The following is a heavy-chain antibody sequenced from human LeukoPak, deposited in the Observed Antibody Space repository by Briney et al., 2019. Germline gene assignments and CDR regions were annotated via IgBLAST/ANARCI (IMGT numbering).Heavy chain of an antibody. CDR3: ARDLGGYDILTGSDY. D-gene: IGHD3-9*01. Sequence: GGSLRLSCAASGFTFSSYAMSWVRQAPGKGLEGVSAISGSGGSTYYADSVKGRFTISRDNSKNTLYLQMNSLRAEDTAVYYCARDLGGYDILTGSDYWGQGTLVTVSS. J-gene: IGHJ4*02. CDR1: GFTFSSYA. V-gene: IGHV3-23*01. CDR2: ISGSGGST.